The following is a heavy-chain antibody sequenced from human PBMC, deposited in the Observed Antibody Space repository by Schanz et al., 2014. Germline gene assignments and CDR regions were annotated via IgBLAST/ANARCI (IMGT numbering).Heavy chain of an antibody. V-gene: IGHV3-21*01. Sequence: DVHLLESGGGLVQPGGSLRLSCAASEFTFSTDAMSWVRQAPGKGLEWVSSISYGTSYIYYAESVKGRFTISRDNAKNSLYLQMNSLRPEDTAVYYCVRDSFFAFDYWGQGTLXTVSS. CDR3: VRDSFFAFDY. CDR1: EFTFSTDA. D-gene: IGHD3-3*01. CDR2: ISYGTSYI. J-gene: IGHJ4*02.